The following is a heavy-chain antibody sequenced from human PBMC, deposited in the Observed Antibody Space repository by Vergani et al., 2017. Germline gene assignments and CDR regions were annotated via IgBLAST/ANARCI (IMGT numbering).Heavy chain of an antibody. J-gene: IGHJ4*02. Sequence: QVQLVASGGGLVRPGGSLRLSCAASGFIFSDYYMTWIRQTPGKGLEWLAHISDGGETKMYAESLKGRFTVSRDNTKNLLILQMKTLKVDDTATYYCGRKQSSASVMDKPIDRWGQGRLVSVSS. CDR3: GRKQSSASVMDKPIDR. V-gene: IGHV3-11*01. D-gene: IGHD6-13*01. CDR2: ISDGGETK. CDR1: GFIFSDYY.